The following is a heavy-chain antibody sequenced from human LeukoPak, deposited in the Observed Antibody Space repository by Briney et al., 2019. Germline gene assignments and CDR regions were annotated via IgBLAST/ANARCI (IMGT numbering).Heavy chain of an antibody. CDR1: GYTFSDFS. J-gene: IGHJ4*02. Sequence: GGSLTLSCAASGYTFSDFSVNRVRQAPGKGLEWVSSISVRSNYRYYADSARGRFTISRDDARDSLFLQMNSLRAEDTAVYFCVRLRRNNDRSGYYYYYDYWGQGTLVTVSS. CDR2: ISVRSNYR. CDR3: VRLRRNNDRSGYYYYYDY. D-gene: IGHD3-22*01. V-gene: IGHV3-21*01.